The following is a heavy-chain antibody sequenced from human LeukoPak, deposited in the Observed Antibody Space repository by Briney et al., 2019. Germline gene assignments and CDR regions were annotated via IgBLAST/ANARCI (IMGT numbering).Heavy chain of an antibody. J-gene: IGHJ5*02. CDR1: GFTFSSYA. CDR2: ISYDGGNK. D-gene: IGHD5-18*01. V-gene: IGHV3-30-3*01. CDR3: ARVGTGYSYGPNWFDP. Sequence: GGSLRLSCAASGFTFSSYAMHWVRQAPGKGLEWVAVISYDGGNKYYADSVKGRFTISRDNSKNTLYLQMNSLRAEDTAVYYCARVGTGYSYGPNWFDPWGQGTLVTVSS.